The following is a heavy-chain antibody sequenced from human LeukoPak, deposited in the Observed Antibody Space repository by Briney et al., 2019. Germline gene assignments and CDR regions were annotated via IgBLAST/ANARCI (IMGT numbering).Heavy chain of an antibody. V-gene: IGHV5-51*01. Sequence: GYSFXXXWIGXXRQMPGKGLEWMGIIYPGDSDTRYSPSFQGQVTISADKSISTAYLQWSSLKASDTAMYYCARPGTGSSGSIDYWGQGTLVTVSS. CDR3: ARPGTGSSGSIDY. CDR1: GYSFXXXW. J-gene: IGHJ4*02. D-gene: IGHD6-19*01. CDR2: IYPGDSDT.